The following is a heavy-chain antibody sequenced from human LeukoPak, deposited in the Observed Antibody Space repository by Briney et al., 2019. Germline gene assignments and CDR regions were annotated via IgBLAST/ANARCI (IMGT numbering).Heavy chain of an antibody. D-gene: IGHD6-19*01. J-gene: IGHJ4*02. CDR2: INPNSGGT. CDR3: ARETGYSSGIDY. CDR1: GYTFTGYY. V-gene: IGHV1-2*02. Sequence: ASVKVSCKASGYTFTGYYMHWVRQAPGQGLEWMGWINPNSGGTNYAQKFQGRVTMTRDTSISTAYMELSRLRSDDTAVYYCARETGYSSGIDYWGQGTLVTVSS.